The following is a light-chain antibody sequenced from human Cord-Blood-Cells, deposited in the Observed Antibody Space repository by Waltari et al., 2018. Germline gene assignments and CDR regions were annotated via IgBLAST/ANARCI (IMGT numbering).Light chain of an antibody. J-gene: IGLJ2*01. Sequence: QPALTQPASVSGSPRQSITISCTGTSSDVGGYNHVSWYQQHPGKAPKLMIYEVSNRHAGVSNRFSGSKSGNTASLTISGLQAEDEADYYCSSYTSSSTLVVFGGGTKLTVL. CDR2: EVS. CDR3: SSYTSSSTLVV. CDR1: SSDVGGYNH. V-gene: IGLV2-14*01.